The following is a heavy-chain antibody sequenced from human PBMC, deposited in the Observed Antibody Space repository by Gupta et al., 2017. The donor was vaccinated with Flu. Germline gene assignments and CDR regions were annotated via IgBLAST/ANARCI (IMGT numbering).Heavy chain of an antibody. D-gene: IGHD2-15*01. CDR2: ISYRGTT. Sequence: QLQLPESGPGLMEPSGTLSLTCTVSGGSIGGSSYYWGWIRQPPGKELEWIGSISYRGTTYYIPSLKSRVTISVDTSQNQFSLKLNSVTAADTAVYYCVRRLVSGQPYFDHWGQVTLVTVSS. CDR1: GGSIGGSSYY. J-gene: IGHJ4*02. CDR3: VRRLVSGQPYFDH. V-gene: IGHV4-39*01.